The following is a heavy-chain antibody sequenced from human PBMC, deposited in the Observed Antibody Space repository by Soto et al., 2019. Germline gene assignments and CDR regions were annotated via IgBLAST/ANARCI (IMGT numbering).Heavy chain of an antibody. V-gene: IGHV4-34*01. CDR2: IHYSGTT. CDR1: GGSFSGYY. CDR3: TRALLKSLDY. D-gene: IGHD3-9*01. Sequence: SDTLSLTCAVYGGSFSGYYWSWIRQSPGKGLEWIGEIHYSGTTNYNPSLKSRVIISQDKSQNQFSLELKSVTAADTAMYYCTRALLKSLDYWGQGTLVNVSS. J-gene: IGHJ4*02.